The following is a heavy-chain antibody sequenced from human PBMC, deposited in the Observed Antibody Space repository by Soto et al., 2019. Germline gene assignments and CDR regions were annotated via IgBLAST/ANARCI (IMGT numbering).Heavy chain of an antibody. D-gene: IGHD1-26*01. CDR1: GFTFSGSA. CDR2: IRSKANSYAT. V-gene: IGHV3-73*02. J-gene: IGHJ4*02. CDR3: TRGRGWELLADY. Sequence: EVQLVESGGGLVQPGGSLKLSCAASGFTFSGSAMHWVRQASGKGLEWVGRIRSKANSYATAYAASVKGRFTISRDDSKNTAYLQMNSLKTEDTAVYYCTRGRGWELLADYWGQGTLVTVSS.